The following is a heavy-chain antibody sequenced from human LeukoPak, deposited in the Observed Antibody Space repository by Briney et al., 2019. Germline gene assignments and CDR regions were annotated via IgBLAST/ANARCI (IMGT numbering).Heavy chain of an antibody. CDR3: ARSADSSGYNAFDI. J-gene: IGHJ3*02. V-gene: IGHV3-11*04. CDR2: ISSSGSTI. CDR1: GFTFSDYY. Sequence: GGSLRLSCAACGFTFSDYYMSWIRQAPGKGLEWVSYISSSGSTIYYADSVKGRFTISRDNAKNSLYLQMNSLRAEDTAVYYCARSADSSGYNAFDIWGQGTMVTVSS. D-gene: IGHD3-22*01.